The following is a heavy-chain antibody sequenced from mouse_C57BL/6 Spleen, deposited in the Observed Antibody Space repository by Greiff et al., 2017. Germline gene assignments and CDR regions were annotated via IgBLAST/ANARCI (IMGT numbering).Heavy chain of an antibody. CDR2: ISSGGDYI. J-gene: IGHJ3*01. Sequence: EVKLQESGEGLVKPGGSLKLSCAASGFTFSSYAMSWVRQTPEKRLEWVAYISSGGDYIYYADTVKGRFTISRGNARNTLYLQMSSLKSEDTAMYYCTRALYDGYLFAYWGQGTLVTVSA. CDR3: TRALYDGYLFAY. V-gene: IGHV5-9-1*02. CDR1: GFTFSSYA. D-gene: IGHD2-3*01.